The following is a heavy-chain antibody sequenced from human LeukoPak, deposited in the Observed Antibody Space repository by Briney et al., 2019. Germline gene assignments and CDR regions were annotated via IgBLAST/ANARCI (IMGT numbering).Heavy chain of an antibody. J-gene: IGHJ4*02. CDR3: AKDQRAYCSGGSCQPYYFDY. CDR1: GFTFSSYA. D-gene: IGHD2-15*01. CDR2: ISGSGGST. Sequence: GGSLRLSCAASGFTFSSYAMSWVRQAPGKGLEWVSAISGSGGSTYYADSVKGRFTISRDNSKNTLYLQMNSLRAEDTAVYYCAKDQRAYCSGGSCQPYYFDYWGQGTLVTVSS. V-gene: IGHV3-23*01.